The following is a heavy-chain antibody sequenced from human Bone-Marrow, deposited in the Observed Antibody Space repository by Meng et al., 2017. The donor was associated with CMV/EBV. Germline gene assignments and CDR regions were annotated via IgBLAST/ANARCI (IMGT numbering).Heavy chain of an antibody. J-gene: IGHJ4*01. CDR3: ARGLAGYCSSTNCPGNY. V-gene: IGHV3-21*01. Sequence: GGSLRLSCAASGFTFSSYSMNWVRQAQGKGLEWVSSISSSSSNIYYADSVKGRFTIARYNAKNSLYLQMNSLRAEDTAVYYCARGLAGYCSSTNCPGNYWGQGTLVTVSS. CDR2: ISSSSSNI. CDR1: GFTFSSYS. D-gene: IGHD2-2*01.